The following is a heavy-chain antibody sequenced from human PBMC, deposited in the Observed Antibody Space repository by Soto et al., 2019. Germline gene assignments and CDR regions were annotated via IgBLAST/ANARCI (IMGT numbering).Heavy chain of an antibody. CDR2: IIPMFGSP. J-gene: IGHJ6*02. Sequence: SVKVSCKASGGTLSTNAISWVRQAPGQGLEWMGAIIPMFGSPKYAQKFQGRVTITADNPTSTIYMEMISLTSADTAVYYCARGGFVARLYNARDAWGQGTAVSVSS. CDR1: GGTLSTNA. CDR3: ARGGFVARLYNARDA. V-gene: IGHV1-69*06. D-gene: IGHD2-21*01.